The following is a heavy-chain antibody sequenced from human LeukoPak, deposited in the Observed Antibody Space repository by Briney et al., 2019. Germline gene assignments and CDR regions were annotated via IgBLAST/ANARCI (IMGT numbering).Heavy chain of an antibody. V-gene: IGHV4-4*07. Sequence: LETLSLTCTVSGASIRSYYWSWIRQPAGKGLEWIGRIYRSGSTNYNPSLKGRISMSVDMSKNQFSLKLTSVTAADTAVYYCARGYSSGWQDYGGQGTWATVSS. CDR1: GASIRSYY. CDR2: IYRSGST. J-gene: IGHJ4*02. CDR3: ARGYSSGWQDY. D-gene: IGHD6-19*01.